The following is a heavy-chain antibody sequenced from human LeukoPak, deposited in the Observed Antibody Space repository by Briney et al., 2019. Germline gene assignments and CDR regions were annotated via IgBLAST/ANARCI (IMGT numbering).Heavy chain of an antibody. D-gene: IGHD2-15*01. CDR2: INPNSGGT. CDR1: GYTFTGYY. CDR3: ATGRTCSGGSCYYYYYYMDV. Sequence: GASVKVSRKASGYTFTGYYMHWVRQAPGQGLEWMGWINPNSGGTNYAQKFQGRVTMTRDTSISTAYMELSRLRSDDTAVYYCATGRTCSGGSCYYYYYYMDVWGKGTTVTVSS. J-gene: IGHJ6*03. V-gene: IGHV1-2*02.